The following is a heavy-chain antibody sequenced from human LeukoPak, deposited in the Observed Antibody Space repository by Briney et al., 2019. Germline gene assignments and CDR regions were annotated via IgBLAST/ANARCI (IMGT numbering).Heavy chain of an antibody. CDR1: GFTFSNYA. V-gene: IGHV3-23*01. CDR2: LSDSGGST. J-gene: IGHJ4*02. CDR3: AKDLAKITMVRGVKPLFDY. D-gene: IGHD3-10*01. Sequence: PGGSLRLSCAASGFTFSNYAMSWVRQAPGKGLEWVSSLSDSGGSTYYADSVKGRFTISRDNSKNTLYLQMNSLRAEDTAVYYCAKDLAKITMVRGVKPLFDYWGQGTLVTVSS.